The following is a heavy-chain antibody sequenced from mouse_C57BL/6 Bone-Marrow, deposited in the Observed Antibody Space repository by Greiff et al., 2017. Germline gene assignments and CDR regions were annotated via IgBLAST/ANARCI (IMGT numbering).Heavy chain of an antibody. CDR3: ATPYCGNYWYFDV. CDR2: IYPGSGST. D-gene: IGHD2-10*01. Sequence: QVQLQQPGAELVKPGASVKMSCTASGYTFTSYWITWVKQRPGQGLEWIGDIYPGSGSTNYNEKFKSKSTLTVDISSSTAYMQLSSLTSEDSAVYYCATPYCGNYWYFDVWGTGTTVTVSS. J-gene: IGHJ1*03. V-gene: IGHV1-55*01. CDR1: GYTFTSYW.